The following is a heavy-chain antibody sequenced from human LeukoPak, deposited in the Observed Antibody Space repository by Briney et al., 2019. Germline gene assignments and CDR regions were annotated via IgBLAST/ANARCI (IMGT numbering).Heavy chain of an antibody. J-gene: IGHJ6*03. D-gene: IGHD2-15*01. CDR2: ISSSGSTI. Sequence: GGSLRLSCAASGFTFSSYEMNWVRQAPGKGLEWVSYISSSGSTIYYADSVKGRFTISRDNSRNTLYLQMNSLRAEDTAIYYCAKNGDRGAYCSGGSCYPYFYYYMDVWGKGTTVTVSS. CDR1: GFTFSSYE. CDR3: AKNGDRGAYCSGGSCYPYFYYYMDV. V-gene: IGHV3-48*03.